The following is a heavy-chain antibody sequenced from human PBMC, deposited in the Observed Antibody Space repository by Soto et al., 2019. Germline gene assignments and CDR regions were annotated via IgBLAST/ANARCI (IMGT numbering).Heavy chain of an antibody. CDR3: ARRPIGSYLHYYFDY. D-gene: IGHD1-26*01. CDR2: INHSGST. Sequence: SETLSLTCAVYGGSFSGYYWSWIRQPPGKGLEWIGEINHSGSTNYNPSLKSRVTISVDTSKNQFSLKLSSVTAADTAVYYCARRPIGSYLHYYFDYWGQGTLVTVSS. J-gene: IGHJ4*02. CDR1: GGSFSGYY. V-gene: IGHV4-34*01.